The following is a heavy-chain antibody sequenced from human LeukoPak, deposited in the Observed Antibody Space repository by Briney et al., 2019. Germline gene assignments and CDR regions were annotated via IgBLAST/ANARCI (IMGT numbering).Heavy chain of an antibody. V-gene: IGHV4-30-2*01. CDR3: ARSPSGWYFDY. Sequence: SQTLSLTCTVSGSSIRSGGYYWSWIRQPPGNGLEWIGYIYHSGSTYYNPSLKSRVTISVDRSKNQFSLKLSSVTAADTAVYYCARSPSGWYFDYWGQGTLVTVSS. CDR1: GSSIRSGGYY. CDR2: IYHSGST. J-gene: IGHJ4*02. D-gene: IGHD6-19*01.